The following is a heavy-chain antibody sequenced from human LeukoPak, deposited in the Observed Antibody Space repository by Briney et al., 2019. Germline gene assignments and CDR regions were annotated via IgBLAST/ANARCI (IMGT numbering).Heavy chain of an antibody. CDR3: ARDEYGYNYKAY. Sequence: GGSLRLSCAASGFTFSSYSMNWVRQAPGKGLEWVSSISSSSSYIYYADSVKGGFTISRDNSKNSLYLQMNSLRAEDSAVYYCARDEYGYNYKAYWGQGTLVTVSS. J-gene: IGHJ4*02. CDR2: ISSSSSYI. CDR1: GFTFSSYS. V-gene: IGHV3-21*01. D-gene: IGHD5-24*01.